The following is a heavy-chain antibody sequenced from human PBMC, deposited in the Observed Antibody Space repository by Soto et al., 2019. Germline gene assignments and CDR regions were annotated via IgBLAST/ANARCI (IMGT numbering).Heavy chain of an antibody. CDR3: AREYVIAAAGTPKDYSYGMDV. Sequence: LRLSCAASGFTFSSYGMHWVRQAPGKGLEWVAVIWYDGSNKYYADSVKGRFTISRDNSKNTLYLQMNSLRAEDTAVYYCAREYVIAAAGTPKDYSYGMDVWDQGTTVTVSS. D-gene: IGHD6-13*01. CDR2: IWYDGSNK. V-gene: IGHV3-33*01. CDR1: GFTFSSYG. J-gene: IGHJ6*02.